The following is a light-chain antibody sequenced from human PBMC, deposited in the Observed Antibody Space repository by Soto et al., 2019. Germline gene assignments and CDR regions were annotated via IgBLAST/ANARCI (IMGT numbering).Light chain of an antibody. Sequence: DIQMTQSPSSLSASVGDRVTITCRASQSISSYLNWYQQKPGKAPTLLIYAASSLQSGVPSRFSGSGSRTDFTRTISSLQPADFATYYCQQSYSTPPWTFGQGTKVEIK. CDR1: QSISSY. V-gene: IGKV1-39*01. CDR2: AAS. J-gene: IGKJ1*01. CDR3: QQSYSTPPWT.